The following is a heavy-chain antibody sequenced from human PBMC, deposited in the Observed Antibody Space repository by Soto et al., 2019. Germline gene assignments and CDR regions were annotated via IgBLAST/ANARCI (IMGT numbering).Heavy chain of an antibody. D-gene: IGHD2-2*01. CDR3: ARGGAFFCSSTSCYLPYYMDV. V-gene: IGHV3-74*01. Sequence: GGSLRLSCAASGFTFSSYWMHWVRQAPGKGLVWVSRINSDGSSTSYADSVKGRFTISRDNAKNTLYLQMNSLRAEDTAVYYCARGGAFFCSSTSCYLPYYMDVWGKGTTVTVSS. CDR2: INSDGSST. CDR1: GFTFSSYW. J-gene: IGHJ6*03.